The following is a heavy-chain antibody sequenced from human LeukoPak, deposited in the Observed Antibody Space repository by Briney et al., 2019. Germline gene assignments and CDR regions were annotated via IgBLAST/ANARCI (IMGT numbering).Heavy chain of an antibody. J-gene: IGHJ4*02. V-gene: IGHV3-21*01. Sequence: GGSLRLSCAASGFTFSSYSMNCVRQAPGKGLEWVSSISSSSSYIYYADSGKGRFTISRDNAKNSLYLQMNSLRAEHTAVYYCARNRYGSGSYCEYWGQGTLVTVSS. CDR3: ARNRYGSGSYCEY. CDR1: GFTFSSYS. CDR2: ISSSSSYI. D-gene: IGHD3-10*01.